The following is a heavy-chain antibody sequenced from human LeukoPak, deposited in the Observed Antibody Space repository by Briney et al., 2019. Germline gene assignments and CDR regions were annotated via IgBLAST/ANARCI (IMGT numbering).Heavy chain of an antibody. CDR2: IHDSGST. CDR3: ARGPTGGYVGWFDP. CDR1: GGSISNGGNY. D-gene: IGHD2-2*01. V-gene: IGHV4-31*03. J-gene: IGHJ5*02. Sequence: SETLSLTRTVSGGSISNGGNYWSWIRQHPGKGLEWIAYIHDSGSTYYNPSLKSRVTISGDTSKNQFSPNLSSVTAADTAVYYCARGPTGGYVGWFDPWGQGTLVTVSS.